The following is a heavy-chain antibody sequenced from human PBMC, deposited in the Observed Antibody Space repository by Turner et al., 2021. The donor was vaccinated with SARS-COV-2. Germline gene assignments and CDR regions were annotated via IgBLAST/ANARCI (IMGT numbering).Heavy chain of an antibody. CDR2: ISTNCGGT. CDR1: GYTFTGYY. D-gene: IGHD6-19*01. Sequence: QVQLVQSGAEVKKPGSSVKVSCKASGYTFTGYYMHWVRQAPGQVLEGRGWISTNCGGTSYAQKFEGRVNMTRDTSISTVYMELSRLRSDDTAVYYCASSANSSGWNYWGQGTLVTVSS. CDR3: ASSANSSGWNY. J-gene: IGHJ4*02. V-gene: IGHV1-2*02.